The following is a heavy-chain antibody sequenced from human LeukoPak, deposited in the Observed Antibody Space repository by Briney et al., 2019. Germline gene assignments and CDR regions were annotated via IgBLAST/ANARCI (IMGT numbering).Heavy chain of an antibody. CDR1: GFTFSNAW. CDR3: TAGTGRSDFDY. D-gene: IGHD3/OR15-3a*01. Sequence: GGSLRLSCAASGFTFSNAWMSWVRQAPGRGLEWVGRIKRKGDDGTIDYAAPVKGRLSISGDDSKNTLYLQMNSLKSEDTAVYYCTAGTGRSDFDYWGQGTLVTVSS. J-gene: IGHJ4*02. V-gene: IGHV3-15*01. CDR2: IKRKGDDGTI.